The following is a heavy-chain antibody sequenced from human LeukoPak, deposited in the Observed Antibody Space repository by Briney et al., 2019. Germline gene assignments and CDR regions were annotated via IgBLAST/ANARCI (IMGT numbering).Heavy chain of an antibody. CDR1: GDTFSSYA. V-gene: IGHV1-69*04. CDR2: IIPIFGIA. CDR3: ARSYYDSSGYYTPLGY. D-gene: IGHD3-22*01. Sequence: SVKVSCKASGDTFSSYAISWVRQAPGQGLEWMGRIIPIFGIANYAQKFQGRVTITADKSTSTAYMELSSLRSEDTAVYYCARSYYDSSGYYTPLGYWGQGTLVTVSS. J-gene: IGHJ4*02.